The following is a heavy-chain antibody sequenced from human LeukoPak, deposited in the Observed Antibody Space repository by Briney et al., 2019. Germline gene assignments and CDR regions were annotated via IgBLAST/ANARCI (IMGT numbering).Heavy chain of an antibody. Sequence: PGGSLPLSRAASGFTFSSYWMTWVRQAPGKGLEWVAYIKQDGSEKYYVDSVKGRFTISRDNAENSLYLEVNSLRVEDTAVYYCARVMNGGAFEYWGQRNMVTVSS. CDR3: ARVMNGGAFEY. J-gene: IGHJ4*02. CDR1: GFTFSSYW. V-gene: IGHV3-7*04. CDR2: IKQDGSEK. D-gene: IGHD2-8*01.